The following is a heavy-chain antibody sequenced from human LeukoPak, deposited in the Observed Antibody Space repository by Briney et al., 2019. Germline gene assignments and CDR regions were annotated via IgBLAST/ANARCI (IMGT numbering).Heavy chain of an antibody. D-gene: IGHD1-26*01. J-gene: IGHJ5*02. V-gene: IGHV4-59*08. CDR2: IYYSGST. CDR1: GGSISSYY. Sequence: SETLPLTCTVSGGSISSYYWSWIRQPPGKGLQWIGYIYYSGSTNYNPSLKSRVTISVDTSKNQFSLKLSSVTAADTAVYYCARRLNRWELLPGGWFDPWGQGTLVTVSS. CDR3: ARRLNRWELLPGGWFDP.